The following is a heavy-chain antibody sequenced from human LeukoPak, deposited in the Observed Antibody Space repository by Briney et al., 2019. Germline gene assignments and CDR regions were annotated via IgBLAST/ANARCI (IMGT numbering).Heavy chain of an antibody. Sequence: GSLRLSCAASGFTFSSYWMHWVRQAPGKGLVWVSRINSDGSSTSYADSVKGRFTISRDNAKNTLYLQMNSLRAEDTAVYYCASIVGATYDAFDIWGQGTMVTVSS. J-gene: IGHJ3*02. CDR3: ASIVGATYDAFDI. D-gene: IGHD1-26*01. CDR2: INSDGSST. CDR1: GFTFSSYW. V-gene: IGHV3-74*01.